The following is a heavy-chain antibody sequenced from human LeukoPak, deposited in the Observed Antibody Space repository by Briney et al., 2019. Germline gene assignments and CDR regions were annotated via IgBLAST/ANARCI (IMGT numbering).Heavy chain of an antibody. Sequence: PGGSLRLSCAASGFTFSSYRMNWVRQAPGKGLEWVSHISRSSSTIYYADSVKGRFTISRDNAKNSLYLQMNSLRGEDTAVYYCARMEGTVNWFDPWGQGTLVTVSS. CDR3: ARMEGTVNWFDP. CDR1: GFTFSSYR. V-gene: IGHV3-48*01. D-gene: IGHD1-7*01. J-gene: IGHJ5*02. CDR2: ISRSSSTI.